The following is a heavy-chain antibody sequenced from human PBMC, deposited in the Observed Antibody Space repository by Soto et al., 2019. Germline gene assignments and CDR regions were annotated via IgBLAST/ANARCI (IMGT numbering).Heavy chain of an antibody. D-gene: IGHD6-6*01. CDR2: IIPIFGTA. J-gene: IGHJ3*02. CDR3: ARDRQSSIAARPDYAFDI. Sequence: SVKFSCKSSGGTFSSYAISWVRQAPGQGLEWMGGIIPIFGTANYAQKFQGRVTITADESTSTAYMELSSLRSEDTAVYYCARDRQSSIAARPDYAFDIWGQGTMVTGSS. CDR1: GGTFSSYA. V-gene: IGHV1-69*13.